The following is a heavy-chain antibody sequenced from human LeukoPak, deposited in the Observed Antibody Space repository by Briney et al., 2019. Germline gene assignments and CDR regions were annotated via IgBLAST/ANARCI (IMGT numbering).Heavy chain of an antibody. CDR1: GFIFSDYY. CDR3: ARDPDRARWGGCSGHSCPPNY. Sequence: TGGSLRLSCAASGFIFSDYYLSWFRQAPGKGLEWVSRINGDGSYTKNADSVKGRFTISRDNAKKTLYLQMNSLRAEDTAVYYCARDPDRARWGGCSGHSCPPNYWGQGTLVTVSS. D-gene: IGHD2-15*01. V-gene: IGHV3-74*01. CDR2: INGDGSYT. J-gene: IGHJ4*02.